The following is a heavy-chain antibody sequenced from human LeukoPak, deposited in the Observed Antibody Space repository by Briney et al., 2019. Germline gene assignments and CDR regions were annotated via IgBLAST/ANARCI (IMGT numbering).Heavy chain of an antibody. Sequence: ASVKVSCKASGYTFTSYDINWVRQATGQGLEWMGWMNPNSGNTGFAQKFQGRVIITRDISTSTAYMDLNSLRSEDTAVYYCARSGTRAFHIWGQGTMVTVSS. CDR2: MNPNSGNT. CDR3: ARSGTRAFHI. V-gene: IGHV1-8*03. CDR1: GYTFTSYD. D-gene: IGHD1-26*01. J-gene: IGHJ3*02.